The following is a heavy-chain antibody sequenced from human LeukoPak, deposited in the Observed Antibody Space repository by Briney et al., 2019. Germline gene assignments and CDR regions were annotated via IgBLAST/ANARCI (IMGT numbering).Heavy chain of an antibody. J-gene: IGHJ5*02. CDR1: GYSFTSYW. D-gene: IGHD2-15*01. CDR3: ARVGYCSGGSCYSDFENWFDP. V-gene: IGHV5-51*01. Sequence: GESLKISCKASGYSFTSYWIGWVRQMPGKGLEWMGIIYPSDSDTRYSPSFLGQVTISVDKSISTAYLQWRSLKASDTAMYYCARVGYCSGGSCYSDFENWFDPWGQGTLVTVSS. CDR2: IYPSDSDT.